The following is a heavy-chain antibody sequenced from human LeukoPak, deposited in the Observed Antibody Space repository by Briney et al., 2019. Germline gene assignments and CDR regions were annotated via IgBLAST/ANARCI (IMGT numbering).Heavy chain of an antibody. V-gene: IGHV4-34*01. CDR2: INHSGST. CDR1: GGSFSGYY. J-gene: IGHJ6*03. CDR3: ARQGFLVLAAAGKYYYYYYMDV. Sequence: SETLSLTCAVYGGSFSGYYWSWIRQPPGKGLEWIGEINHSGSTNYNPSLKSRVTISVDTPKNQFSLKLSSVTAADTAVYYCARQGFLVLAAAGKYYYYYYMDVWGKGTTVTVSS. D-gene: IGHD6-13*01.